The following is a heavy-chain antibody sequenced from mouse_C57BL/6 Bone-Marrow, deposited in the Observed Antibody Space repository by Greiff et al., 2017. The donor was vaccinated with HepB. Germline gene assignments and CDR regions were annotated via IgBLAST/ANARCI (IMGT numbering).Heavy chain of an antibody. CDR2: IYPGSGNT. CDR3: ARGLYYAMDY. CDR1: GYTFTDYY. Sequence: VQLQQSGAELVRPGASVKLSCKASGYTFTDYYINWVKQRPGQGLEWIARIYPGSGNTYYNEKFKGKATLTAEKSSSTAYMQLSSLTSEDSAVYFCARGLYYAMDYWGQGTSVTVSS. J-gene: IGHJ4*01. V-gene: IGHV1-76*01.